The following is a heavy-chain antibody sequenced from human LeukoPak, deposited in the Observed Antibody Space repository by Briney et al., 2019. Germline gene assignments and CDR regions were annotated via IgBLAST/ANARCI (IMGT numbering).Heavy chain of an antibody. V-gene: IGHV1-2*06. CDR2: INPNSGGT. D-gene: IGHD2-15*01. J-gene: IGHJ4*02. CDR1: GYTFTGYY. CDR3: AKQLGYCSDGSCYFPY. Sequence: GASVKVSCKASGYTFTGYYMHWVRQAPGQGLEWMGRINPNSGGTNYAQKFQGRFTISRDNSKSTLCLQMNSLRAEDTAVYYCAKQLGYCSDGSCYFPYWGQGTLVTVSS.